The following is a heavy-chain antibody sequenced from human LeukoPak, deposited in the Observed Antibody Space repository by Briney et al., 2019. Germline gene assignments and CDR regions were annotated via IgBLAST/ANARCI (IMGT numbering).Heavy chain of an antibody. V-gene: IGHV3-30*03. CDR1: GFTFSSYG. D-gene: IGHD2-2*01. CDR3: ARSRGAYYYGMDV. CDR2: ISYDRSNK. J-gene: IGHJ6*02. Sequence: GGSLRLSCAASGFTFSSYGMHWVRQAPGKGLEWVAVISYDRSNKYYADSVKGRFTISRDNSKNTLYLQMNSLRAEDTAVYYCARSRGAYYYGMDVWGQGTTVTVSS.